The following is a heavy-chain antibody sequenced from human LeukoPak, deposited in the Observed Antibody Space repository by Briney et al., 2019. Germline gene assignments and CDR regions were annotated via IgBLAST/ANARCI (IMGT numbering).Heavy chain of an antibody. V-gene: IGHV1-18*01. CDR2: ISAYNGNT. J-gene: IGHJ3*02. D-gene: IGHD3-16*01. Sequence: ASVKVSCKASGYTFTSYGISWVRQAPGQGLEWMGWISAYNGNTNYAQKLQGRVTMTTDTSTSTAYMELRSLRSDDTAVYYCAVGITFGGALRHAFDIWAPETMVSVSS. CDR1: GYTFTSYG. CDR3: AVGITFGGALRHAFDI.